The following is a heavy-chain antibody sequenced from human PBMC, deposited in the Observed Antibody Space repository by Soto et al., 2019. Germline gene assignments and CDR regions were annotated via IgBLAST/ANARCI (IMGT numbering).Heavy chain of an antibody. Sequence: QLQLQESGPGLVKPSETLSLTCTVSGGSISSSSYYWGWIRQPPGKGLEWIGSIYYSGSTYYNTSLKSRVTISVDTAKKRFSLKLSSVTATDTAVYYCARRSLMPIDCSSTSCPYFDIWGQETMVTVSS. CDR1: GGSISSSSYY. V-gene: IGHV4-39*01. CDR3: ARRSLMPIDCSSTSCPYFDI. CDR2: IYYSGST. J-gene: IGHJ3*02. D-gene: IGHD2-2*01.